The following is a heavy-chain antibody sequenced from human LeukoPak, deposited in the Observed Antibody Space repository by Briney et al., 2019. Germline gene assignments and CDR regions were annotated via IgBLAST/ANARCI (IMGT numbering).Heavy chain of an antibody. CDR3: ARGAWDGWYFDY. CDR1: GGPISSYY. D-gene: IGHD5-24*01. CDR2: IYYSGST. J-gene: IGHJ4*02. V-gene: IGHV4-59*01. Sequence: SETLSLTCTVSGGPISSYYWSWIRQPPGKGLEWIGYIYYSGSTNYNPSLKSRVTISVDTSKNQFSLKLSSVTAADTAVYYCARGAWDGWYFDYWGQGTLVTVSS.